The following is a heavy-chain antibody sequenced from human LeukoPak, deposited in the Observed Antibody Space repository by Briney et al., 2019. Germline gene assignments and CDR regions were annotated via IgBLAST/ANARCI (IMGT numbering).Heavy chain of an antibody. J-gene: IGHJ6*03. CDR3: ARASGPVINYYYRDV. Sequence: ASVKVSCKASGYTFTSYYMHWVRQAPGQGLEWMGIINPSGGSTSYAQKFRGRVTMTRDTSTSTVYMEMSSLRSEDTAVYYCARASGPVINYYYRDVWGKGTTVTVSS. CDR1: GYTFTSYY. V-gene: IGHV1-46*01. D-gene: IGHD3-10*01. CDR2: INPSGGST.